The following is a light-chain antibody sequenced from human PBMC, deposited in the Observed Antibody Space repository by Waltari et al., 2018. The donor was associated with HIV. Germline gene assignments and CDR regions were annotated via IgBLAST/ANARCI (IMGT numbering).Light chain of an antibody. CDR2: YVN. CDR1: SSAVGASES. CDR3: GSYTTSSSWV. J-gene: IGLJ3*02. Sequence: QSALTQPASVSGFPGQSITISCTGNSSAVGASESVSWYQQHTGKAPKVLIYYVNYRPSGMSNRFSASKSGNTASLTISGLQAEYESNYYCGSYTTSSSWVFGGGTKVTVL. V-gene: IGLV2-14*03.